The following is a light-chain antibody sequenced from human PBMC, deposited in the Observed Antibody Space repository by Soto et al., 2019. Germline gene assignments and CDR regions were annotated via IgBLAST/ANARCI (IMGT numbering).Light chain of an antibody. CDR1: SSDIGAYNY. J-gene: IGLJ3*02. CDR2: EVS. V-gene: IGLV2-14*01. Sequence: QSVLTQPASVSGSPGQSITISCTGTSSDIGAYNYVSWYQQHPGKAPKLIIFEVSNRPSGVSNRFSGSKFGNTASLTISGLQPEDEADYHCSSYTGGNTYWIFGGGTKLTVL. CDR3: SSYTGGNTYWI.